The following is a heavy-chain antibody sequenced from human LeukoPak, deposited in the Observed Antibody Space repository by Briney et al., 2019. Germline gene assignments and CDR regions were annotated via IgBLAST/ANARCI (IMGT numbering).Heavy chain of an antibody. D-gene: IGHD3-22*01. CDR1: GGSISSGDYY. Sequence: SETLSLTCTVSGGSISSGDYYWSWIRQPPGKGLEWIGYIYYSGSTYYNPSLKSRVTISVDTSKNQFSLKLSSVTAADTAVYYCARGITMIQRGDNWFDPWGQGTLVTVSS. CDR2: IYYSGST. V-gene: IGHV4-31*03. CDR3: ARGITMIQRGDNWFDP. J-gene: IGHJ5*02.